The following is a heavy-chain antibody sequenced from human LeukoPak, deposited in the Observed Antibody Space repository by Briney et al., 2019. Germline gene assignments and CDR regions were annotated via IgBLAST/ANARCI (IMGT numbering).Heavy chain of an antibody. CDR2: ISGSGGST. D-gene: IGHD4-17*01. CDR1: GFTFSNYA. J-gene: IGHJ4*02. V-gene: IGHV3-23*01. CDR3: AKEGGHYGDPAGSY. Sequence: GGSLRLSCAASGFTFSNYAMSWVRQAPGKGLEWVSAISGSGGSTCYADSVKGRFTISRDNSKNTLYLQMNSLRAEDTAVYYCAKEGGHYGDPAGSYWGQGTLVTVSS.